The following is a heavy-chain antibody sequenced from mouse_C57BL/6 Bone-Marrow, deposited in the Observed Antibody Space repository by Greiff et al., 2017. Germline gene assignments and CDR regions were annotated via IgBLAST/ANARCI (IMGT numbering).Heavy chain of an antibody. D-gene: IGHD1-1*01. CDR1: GFTFSSYA. J-gene: IGHJ3*01. CDR2: ISDGGSYT. V-gene: IGHV5-4*01. Sequence: EVHLVESGGGLVKPGGSLKLSCAASGFTFSSYAMSWVRQTPEKRLEWVATISDGGSYTYYPDNVKGRFTISRDNAKNNLYLQMSHLKSEDTAMXYCARGSYYGSNPWFAYWGQGTLVTVSA. CDR3: ARGSYYGSNPWFAY.